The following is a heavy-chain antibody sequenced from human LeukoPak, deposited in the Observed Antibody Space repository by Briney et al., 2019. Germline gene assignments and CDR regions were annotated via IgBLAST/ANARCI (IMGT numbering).Heavy chain of an antibody. J-gene: IGHJ4*02. CDR2: ISESGSYI. V-gene: IGHV3-21*01. CDR1: GFVFSASS. Sequence: GGSLRLSCVASGFVFSASSMNWVRQAPGKGLEWVSSISESGSYIYYADSVKGRFTISRDNAKTSLYLQMSTLRAEDTAMYYCTRDGSGSLFDYWGQGTLVTVSS. D-gene: IGHD2-15*01. CDR3: TRDGSGSLFDY.